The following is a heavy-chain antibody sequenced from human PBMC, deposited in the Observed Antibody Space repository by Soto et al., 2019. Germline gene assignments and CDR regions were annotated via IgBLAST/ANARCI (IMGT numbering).Heavy chain of an antibody. CDR2: INHSGST. D-gene: IGHD6-19*01. V-gene: IGHV4-34*01. CDR3: ASHRSVNAGDY. J-gene: IGHJ4*02. CDR1: GGSFSGYY. Sequence: SETLSLTCAVYGGSFSGYYWSWIRQPPGKGLEWIGEINHSGSTNYNPSLKSRVTISVDTSKNQFSLKLSSVTAADTAVYYCASHRSVNAGDYWGQGTLVTVSS.